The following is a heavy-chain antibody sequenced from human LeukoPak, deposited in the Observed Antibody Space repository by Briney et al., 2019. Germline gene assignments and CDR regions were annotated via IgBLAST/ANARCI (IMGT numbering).Heavy chain of an antibody. CDR1: GGSISSHY. CDR2: IYYSGST. D-gene: IGHD5-24*01. J-gene: IGHJ4*02. V-gene: IGHV4-59*11. Sequence: SETLSLTCTVSGGSISSHYWSWIRQPPGKGLEWIGYIYYSGSTNYNPSLQSRVTISVDTSKNQFSLKLSSVTAADTAVYYCASLSTDGYNFDYWGQGTLVTVSS. CDR3: ASLSTDGYNFDY.